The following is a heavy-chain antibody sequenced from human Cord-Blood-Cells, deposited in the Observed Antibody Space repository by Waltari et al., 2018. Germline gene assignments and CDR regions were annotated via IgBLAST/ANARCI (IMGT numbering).Heavy chain of an antibody. CDR2: INWNGGST. D-gene: IGHD2-15*01. CDR3: ARSDIVVVVAATGKRDACDI. CDR1: GFTFDDYV. J-gene: IGHJ3*02. V-gene: IGHV3-20*04. Sequence: EVQLVESGGGVVRPGGSLRLYCAASGFTFDDYVMSWVRQAPGKGLAWVSGINWNGGSTGYASYVKGRFTISRDNDKNSLYLQMNSLMAEDTALYYVARSDIVVVVAATGKRDACDIWGQGTMVTVSS.